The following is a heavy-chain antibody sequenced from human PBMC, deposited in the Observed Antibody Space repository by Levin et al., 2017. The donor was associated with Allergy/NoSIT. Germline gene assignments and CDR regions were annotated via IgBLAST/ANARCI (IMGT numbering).Heavy chain of an antibody. Sequence: GESLKISCAASGFTFSSYAMSWVRQAPGKGLEWVSAISGSGGSTYYADSVKGRFTISRDNSKNTLYLQMNSLRAEDTAVYYCAKDVGYGDRTLDYWGQGTLVTVSS. J-gene: IGHJ4*02. CDR2: ISGSGGST. D-gene: IGHD4-17*01. CDR1: GFTFSSYA. V-gene: IGHV3-23*01. CDR3: AKDVGYGDRTLDY.